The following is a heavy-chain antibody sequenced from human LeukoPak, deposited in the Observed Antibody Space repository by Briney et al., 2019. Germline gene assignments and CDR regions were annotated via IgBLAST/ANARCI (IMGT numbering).Heavy chain of an antibody. D-gene: IGHD7-27*01. CDR1: GFTFSNHG. CDR3: ARDLAWGAFDY. CDR2: VSPPGGGT. Sequence: GGSLRLSCAASGFTFSNHGMNWVRQAPGKGLEWLSGVSPPGGGTYYADSVKGRFTISRDDSKNTLSLQMNSLRVEDTAVYYCARDLAWGAFDYWGQGTLVTVSS. J-gene: IGHJ4*02. V-gene: IGHV3-23*01.